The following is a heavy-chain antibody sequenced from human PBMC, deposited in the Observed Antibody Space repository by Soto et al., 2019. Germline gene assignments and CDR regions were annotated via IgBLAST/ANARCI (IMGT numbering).Heavy chain of an antibody. D-gene: IGHD2-2*02. J-gene: IGHJ4*02. CDR1: GGSISSSSYY. Sequence: KTSETLSLTCTVSGGSISSSSYYWGWIRQPPGKGLEWIGGIYYSGSTYYNPSLKSRVTISVDTSKNQFSLKLSSVTAADTAVYYCARHWGLRDIVVVPAAIPKLLEWLNFDYWGQGTLVTVSS. CDR3: ARHWGLRDIVVVPAAIPKLLEWLNFDY. V-gene: IGHV4-39*01. CDR2: IYYSGST.